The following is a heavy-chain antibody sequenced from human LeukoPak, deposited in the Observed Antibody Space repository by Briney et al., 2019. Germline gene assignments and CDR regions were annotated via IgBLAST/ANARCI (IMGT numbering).Heavy chain of an antibody. Sequence: SETLSLTCTVSGGSISSYYWSWIRQPPGKGLEWIGYIYYSGSTNYNPSLKSRVTISVDTSKNQFSLKLSSVTAADTAVYYCARQVGGYFDYWGQGTLVTVSS. CDR1: GGSISSYY. CDR3: ARQVGGYFDY. D-gene: IGHD3-16*01. CDR2: IYYSGST. V-gene: IGHV4-59*08. J-gene: IGHJ4*02.